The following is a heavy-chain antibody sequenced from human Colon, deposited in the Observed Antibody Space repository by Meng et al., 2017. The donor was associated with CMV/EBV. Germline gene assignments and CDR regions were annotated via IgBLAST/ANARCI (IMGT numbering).Heavy chain of an antibody. CDR1: GFTFSSYV. D-gene: IGHD7-27*01. CDR2: ISHDVTVS. Sequence: GGSLRLSCAASGFTFSSYVMHWVRQAPGKGLVWVSRISHDVTVSNYAASVKGRFTISRDNAQNTLYLQMNSLRAEDTAVYYCTRDVNWEFFDYWGQGTLVTVSS. J-gene: IGHJ4*02. CDR3: TRDVNWEFFDY. V-gene: IGHV3-74*01.